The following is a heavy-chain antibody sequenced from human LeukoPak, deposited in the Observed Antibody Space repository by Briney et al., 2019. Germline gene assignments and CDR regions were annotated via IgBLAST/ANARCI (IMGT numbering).Heavy chain of an antibody. CDR1: GFTFSSYG. J-gene: IGHJ3*02. CDR2: KWYDGSNK. D-gene: IGHD5-24*01. CDR3: AREQFGSDDALDI. Sequence: GGSLRLSCAASGFTFSSYGMHWVRQAPGKGLEWVAVKWYDGSNKFYGDSVKGRFTTSRDNSKNTVALQMNSLRDEDTAVYYCAREQFGSDDALDIWGQGTTVIVSS. V-gene: IGHV3-33*01.